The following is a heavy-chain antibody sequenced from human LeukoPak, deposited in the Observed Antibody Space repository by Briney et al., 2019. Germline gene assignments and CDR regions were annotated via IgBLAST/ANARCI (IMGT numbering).Heavy chain of an antibody. CDR1: GFMFSSSG. J-gene: IGHJ4*02. D-gene: IGHD3-10*01. Sequence: PGRSLRLSCAASGFMFSSSGMHWVRQAPGKGLEWVALISHDGGNKYYADSVKGRFTISSDTSKNTLYLQMNSLRAEDTAVYYCARDLSPVVRASPMGYWGQGTLVTVSS. V-gene: IGHV3-30*03. CDR2: ISHDGGNK. CDR3: ARDLSPVVRASPMGY.